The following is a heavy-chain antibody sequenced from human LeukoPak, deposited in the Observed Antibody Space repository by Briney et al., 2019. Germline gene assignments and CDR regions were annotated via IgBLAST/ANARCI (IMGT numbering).Heavy chain of an antibody. D-gene: IGHD2-15*01. V-gene: IGHV4-59*08. CDR1: GGSISNYY. CDR2: ISYSGST. J-gene: IGHJ4*02. CDR3: ARHSSGDPYYFDF. Sequence: SETLSLTCTVSGGSISNYYWSWIRQPPGKGLEWIGYISYSGSTIYNPSLMSRVTISVDKSKNQFSLKLSSVTAADTAVYLCARHSSGDPYYFDFWGQGTLVTVSS.